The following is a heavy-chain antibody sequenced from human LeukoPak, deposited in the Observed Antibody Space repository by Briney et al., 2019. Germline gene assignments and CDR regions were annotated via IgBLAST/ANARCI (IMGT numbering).Heavy chain of an antibody. V-gene: IGHV3-53*01. CDR3: GRVAPQGSSTDYAFDI. CDR2: VYSGGST. Sequence: GGCLRLSCAASGFTVSSNYMNWVRQAPGKGLEWVSIVYSGGSTYYADSVKGRFTISRDNADNTLYLQMKSLRAEDTAVYYCGRVAPQGSSTDYAFDIWGQGAVVTVSS. J-gene: IGHJ3*02. CDR1: GFTVSSNY. D-gene: IGHD2-21*01.